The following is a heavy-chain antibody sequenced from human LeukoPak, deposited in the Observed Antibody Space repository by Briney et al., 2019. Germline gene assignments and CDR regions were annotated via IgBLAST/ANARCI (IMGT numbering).Heavy chain of an antibody. CDR1: GDSVSSNSTA. CDR3: ARGGGGKFDY. CDR2: TYYRSKWYH. D-gene: IGHD4-23*01. J-gene: IGHJ4*02. Sequence: SQTLSLTCVISGDSVSSNSTAWHWIRQSPSRGLEWLGRTYYRSKWYHDYAVSVKSRITINPDASKNQFSLQVNSVTPEDTAVYYCARGGGGKFDYWGQGTLVTVSS. V-gene: IGHV6-1*01.